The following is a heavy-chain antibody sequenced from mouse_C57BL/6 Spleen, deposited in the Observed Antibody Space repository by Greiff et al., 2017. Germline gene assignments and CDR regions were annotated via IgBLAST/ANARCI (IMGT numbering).Heavy chain of an antibody. CDR2: ISDGGSYT. D-gene: IGHD2-5*01. J-gene: IGHJ4*01. Sequence: EVMLVESGGGLVKPGGSLKLSCAASGFTFSSYAMSWVRQTPEKRLEWVATISDGGSYTYYPDNVKGRFTISRDNAKNNLYLQMSHLKSEDTAMYYCARASYSNYHAMDYWRQGTSVTVSS. V-gene: IGHV5-4*03. CDR1: GFTFSSYA. CDR3: ARASYSNYHAMDY.